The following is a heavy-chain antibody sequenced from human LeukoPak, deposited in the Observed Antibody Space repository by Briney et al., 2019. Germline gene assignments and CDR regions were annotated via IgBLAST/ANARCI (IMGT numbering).Heavy chain of an antibody. Sequence: ASVKVSCKASGYTLTSYGVSWVRQAPGQGLEWMGWINPNSGGTSYLQNFQGRVTMTRDTSISTAYMDLSRLRSDDTAVYFCARGRPGDYFDYWGQGTLVTVSS. CDR2: INPNSGGT. D-gene: IGHD6-25*01. J-gene: IGHJ4*02. CDR1: GYTLTSYG. CDR3: ARGRPGDYFDY. V-gene: IGHV1-2*02.